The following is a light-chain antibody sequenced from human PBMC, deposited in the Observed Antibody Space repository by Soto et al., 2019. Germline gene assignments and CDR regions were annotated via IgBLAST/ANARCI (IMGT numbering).Light chain of an antibody. CDR1: QSINTF. CDR2: GAS. V-gene: IGKV1-39*01. J-gene: IGKJ1*01. Sequence: DIQVTQSPSSLSASVGDRVTITCRASQSINTFLNWYQQRPGKAPNLLIYGASNLQSGVPSRFSGSGSGTDFTLTISSLQPEDFATYYCQQTYTSRPWTFGQGTKVDNK. CDR3: QQTYTSRPWT.